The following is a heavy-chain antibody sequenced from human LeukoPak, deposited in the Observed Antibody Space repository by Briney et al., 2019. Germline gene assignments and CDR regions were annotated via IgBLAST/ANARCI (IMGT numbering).Heavy chain of an antibody. V-gene: IGHV1-46*01. D-gene: IGHD4-11*01. CDR1: GYTFTSYN. J-gene: IGHJ4*02. CDR2: IHPGVGSP. Sequence: ASVKVSCKASGYTFTSYNMHWVRQAPGQGLEWMGIIHPGVGSPSYARQFQGRLTMTRDTSTSTVYMELSSLRSEDTAVYYCARRDLTIVTTRGFVYWGQGTLVTVSS. CDR3: ARRDLTIVTTRGFVY.